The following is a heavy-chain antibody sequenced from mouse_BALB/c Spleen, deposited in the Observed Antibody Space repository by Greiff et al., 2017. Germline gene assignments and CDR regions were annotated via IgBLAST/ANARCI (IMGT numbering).Heavy chain of an antibody. CDR3: ARYAYGKEGSYAMDY. V-gene: IGHV3-8*02. CDR1: GDSITSGY. J-gene: IGHJ4*01. D-gene: IGHD2-10*02. Sequence: EVQLQQSGPSLVKPSQTLSLTCSVTGDSITSGYWNWIRKFPGNKLEYMGYISYSGSTYYNPSLKSRISITRDTSKNQYYLQLNSVTTEDTATYYCARYAYGKEGSYAMDYWGQGTSVTVSS. CDR2: ISYSGST.